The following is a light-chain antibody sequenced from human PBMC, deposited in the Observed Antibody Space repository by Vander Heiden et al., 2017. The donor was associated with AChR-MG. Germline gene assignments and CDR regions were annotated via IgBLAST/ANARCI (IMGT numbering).Light chain of an antibody. CDR1: RGIRNG. Sequence: AIQMTQSPSSLSASIGDRVTITCRASRGIRNGLGWYQEKVGEAPKLLIYAASRLQSGVPSRFSGSGSGTFFTLTISSLQPEDYATYYCRQDDDYPLTFGQGTTVEIK. CDR3: RQDDDYPLT. J-gene: IGKJ1*01. V-gene: IGKV1-6*01. CDR2: AAS.